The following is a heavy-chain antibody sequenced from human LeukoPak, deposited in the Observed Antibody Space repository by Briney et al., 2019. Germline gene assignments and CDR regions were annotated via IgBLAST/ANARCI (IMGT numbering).Heavy chain of an antibody. CDR1: GYSFSTYW. D-gene: IGHD4-23*01. Sequence: PGESLKISCRGSGYSFSTYWIGWVRQLPGKGLEWMGIVYPGDSDTTYSPSFQGQVTISADKSISTTYLQWSSLKASDTAMYYCARTSTAVHGYFDYWGQGTPVTVSS. CDR3: ARTSTAVHGYFDY. CDR2: VYPGDSDT. V-gene: IGHV5-51*01. J-gene: IGHJ4*02.